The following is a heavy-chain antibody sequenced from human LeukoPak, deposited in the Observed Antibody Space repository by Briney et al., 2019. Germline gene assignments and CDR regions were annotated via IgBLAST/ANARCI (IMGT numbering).Heavy chain of an antibody. CDR2: ITTKATSYAT. Sequence: PGGSLRLSCATSGFTFSDCDMHWVRQASGKGLEWVGRITTKATSYATTYGASLKGRITISRDDSDNRAYLRMNSLRTEDTAVYYCTTFNRGHHWGQGALVTVSS. J-gene: IGHJ5*02. D-gene: IGHD3-16*01. V-gene: IGHV3-73*01. CDR3: TTFNRGHH. CDR1: GFTFSDCD.